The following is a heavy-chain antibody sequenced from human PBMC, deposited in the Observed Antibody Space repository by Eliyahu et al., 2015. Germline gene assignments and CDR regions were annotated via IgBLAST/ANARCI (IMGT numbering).Heavy chain of an antibody. J-gene: IGHJ4*02. Sequence: QVQLQESGPGLVKPSQTLSLTXXVSGDSKSRXGYXWSWVRQLPGKGLEWIGYMHHSGSTFYNPSLSSRVTISRDTSRNEFSLNLNSVTAADTAVYYCARARSNYYHSSGYYYGYYLDSWGQGTLVTVSS. D-gene: IGHD3-22*01. V-gene: IGHV4-31*03. CDR3: ARARSNYYHSSGYYYGYYLDS. CDR1: GDSKSRXGYX. CDR2: MHHSGST.